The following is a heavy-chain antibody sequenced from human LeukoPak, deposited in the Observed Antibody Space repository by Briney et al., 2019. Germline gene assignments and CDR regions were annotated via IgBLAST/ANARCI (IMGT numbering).Heavy chain of an antibody. Sequence: SETLSLTCTVSGGSISSHYWSWIRQPPGKGLEWIGYIYYSGSTNYNPSLKSRVTISVDTSKNQFSLKLSSVTAADTAVYYCARGRIAAAGWTPPDFDYWGQGTLVTVSS. CDR1: GGSISSHY. V-gene: IGHV4-59*11. D-gene: IGHD6-13*01. CDR3: ARGRIAAAGWTPPDFDY. J-gene: IGHJ4*02. CDR2: IYYSGST.